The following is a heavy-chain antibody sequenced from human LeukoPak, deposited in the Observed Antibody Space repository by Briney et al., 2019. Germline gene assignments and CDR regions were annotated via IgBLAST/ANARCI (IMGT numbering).Heavy chain of an antibody. CDR2: ISSSSSYI. J-gene: IGHJ3*02. Sequence: PGGSLRLSCAASGFTFSSYSMNWVRQAPGKGLEWVSSISSSSSYIYYADSVKGRFTISRDNAKNSLYLQMNSLRAEDTAVYYCAREPTFRDPMVRGVIITVDDAFDIWGQGTMVTVSS. V-gene: IGHV3-21*01. CDR3: AREPTFRDPMVRGVIITVDDAFDI. CDR1: GFTFSSYS. D-gene: IGHD3-10*01.